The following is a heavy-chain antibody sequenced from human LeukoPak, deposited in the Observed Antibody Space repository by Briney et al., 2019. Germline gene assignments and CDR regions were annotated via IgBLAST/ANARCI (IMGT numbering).Heavy chain of an antibody. Sequence: GGSLRLSCAASGFTFSDYWMHWVRQAPGKGLVWVSRINSDGSSTSYADSVKGRFTMSRDNSKNTLYLQMNSLRAEDTAVFYFTRGQYETRSLYFYYWGQGTLVTVSS. CDR2: INSDGSST. D-gene: IGHD3-10*01. CDR3: TRGQYETRSLYFYY. CDR1: GFTFSDYW. J-gene: IGHJ4*02. V-gene: IGHV3-74*01.